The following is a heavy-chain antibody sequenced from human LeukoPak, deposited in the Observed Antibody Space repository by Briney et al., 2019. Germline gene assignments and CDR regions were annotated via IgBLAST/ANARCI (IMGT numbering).Heavy chain of an antibody. J-gene: IGHJ4*02. CDR2: ISSSSSYI. CDR1: GFAFSNYA. CDR3: ARDLSSSWGIDY. Sequence: GGSLRLSCAASGFAFSNYAMSWVRQAPGKGLEWVSSISSSSSYIYYADSVKGRFTISRDNAKNSLYLQMNSLRAEDTAVYYCARDLSSSWGIDYWGQGTLVTVSS. V-gene: IGHV3-21*01. D-gene: IGHD6-13*01.